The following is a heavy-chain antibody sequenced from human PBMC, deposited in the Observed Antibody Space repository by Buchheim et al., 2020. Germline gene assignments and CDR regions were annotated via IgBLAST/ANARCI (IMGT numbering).Heavy chain of an antibody. CDR2: INSDGRTA. V-gene: IGHV3-74*01. J-gene: IGHJ5*02. CDR1: GFTFRSRW. Sequence: EVQLVESGGGLVQPGGSLRLSCAASGFTFRSRWMHWVRQAPGKGLVWVSHINSDGRTATYADSVKGRFTIPRHNAKNTLYLQMNSLRAEDTAVYYCIEWTIAWGQGTL. D-gene: IGHD3/OR15-3a*01. CDR3: IEWTIA.